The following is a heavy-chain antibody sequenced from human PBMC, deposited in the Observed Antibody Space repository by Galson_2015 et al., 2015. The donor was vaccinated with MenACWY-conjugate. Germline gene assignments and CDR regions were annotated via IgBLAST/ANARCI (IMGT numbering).Heavy chain of an antibody. V-gene: IGHV3-48*03. J-gene: IGHJ6*03. CDR1: GFTFTGYE. CDR2: ISKSGSPI. CDR3: ARVGTWIHQYFYYMDV. Sequence: SLRLSCAASGFTFTGYEFNWVRQAPGTGLEWLPYISKSGSPIYYADSVKGRFTISRDNIKKSLFLEMNSLRAGDTGVYYCARVGTWIHQYFYYMDVWGKGTTVTVSS. D-gene: IGHD5-18*01.